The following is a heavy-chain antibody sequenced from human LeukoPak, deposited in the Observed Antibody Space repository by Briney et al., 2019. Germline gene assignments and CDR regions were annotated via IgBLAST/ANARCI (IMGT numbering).Heavy chain of an antibody. CDR1: GXTFTNHW. CDR2: IDPSDSYT. V-gene: IGHV5-10-1*01. CDR3: ARAPDSDSGYDYFDY. D-gene: IGHD5-12*01. Sequence: GESLKISCEGSGXTFTNHWSSWVRQMPGKGLEWMGKIDPSDSYTNYSPSFQGHVTISADRSISTAYLQWSSLKASDTAMYYCARAPDSDSGYDYFDYWGQGTLVTVSS. J-gene: IGHJ4*02.